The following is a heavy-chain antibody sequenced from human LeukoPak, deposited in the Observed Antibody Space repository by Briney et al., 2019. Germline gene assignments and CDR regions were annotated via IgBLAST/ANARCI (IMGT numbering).Heavy chain of an antibody. D-gene: IGHD5-12*01. CDR2: IYHSGST. J-gene: IGHJ4*02. Sequence: SETLSLTCAVSGYSLSIGYYWGFIRQPPGTGLEWIGSIYHSGSTYYNPSLKSRVTISVDTSKNQFSLKLSSVTAADTAVYYCAREVGARIRYSDYWGQGTLVSVSS. V-gene: IGHV4-38-2*02. CDR1: GYSLSIGYY. CDR3: AREVGARIRYSDY.